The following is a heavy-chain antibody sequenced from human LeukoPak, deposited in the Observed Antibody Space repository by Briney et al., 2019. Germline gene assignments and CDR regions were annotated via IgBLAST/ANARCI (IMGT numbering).Heavy chain of an antibody. D-gene: IGHD2-21*02. CDR1: GFTFETFG. CDR2: IRYNGNDN. Sequence: GGSLRLSCAAPGFTFETFGMHWVRQAPGKGLEWVTFIRYNGNDNYNADSVKGRFTVSRDNSKNTLYMQMNSVRAEDTAVYYRMKTRSSSDDWDSKFEFWGQGTLVTVSS. V-gene: IGHV3-30*02. J-gene: IGHJ4*02. CDR3: MKTRSSSDDWDSKFEF.